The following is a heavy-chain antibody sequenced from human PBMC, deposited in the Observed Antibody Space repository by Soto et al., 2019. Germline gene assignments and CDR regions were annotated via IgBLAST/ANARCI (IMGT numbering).Heavy chain of an antibody. J-gene: IGHJ4*02. Sequence: EVQLLESGGGLVQPGGSLRLSCAASGFTFSSYAMRWVRQAPGKGLEWVSAISGSGGSTYYADSVKGRFTISRDNSKNALSLQMNSLSAEDTAVYYCSSRGSGSYYDYWGQGTLVTVSS. V-gene: IGHV3-23*01. CDR2: ISGSGGST. D-gene: IGHD1-26*01. CDR1: GFTFSSYA. CDR3: SSRGSGSYYDY.